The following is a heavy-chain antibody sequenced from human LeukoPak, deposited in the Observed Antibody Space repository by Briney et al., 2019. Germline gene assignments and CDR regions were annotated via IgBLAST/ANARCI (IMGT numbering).Heavy chain of an antibody. CDR3: ARGGYSYGF. CDR2: IDTDGSST. J-gene: IGHJ4*02. V-gene: IGHV3-74*01. CDR1: GFTFSSYW. Sequence: PGGSLRLSCAASGFTFSSYWMHWVRQDPGKGLVWVSRIDTDGSSTIYADSVKGRFTISRDNAKNTLYLQMNSLRAEDTAVYYCARGGYSYGFWGQGTLVTVSS. D-gene: IGHD5-18*01.